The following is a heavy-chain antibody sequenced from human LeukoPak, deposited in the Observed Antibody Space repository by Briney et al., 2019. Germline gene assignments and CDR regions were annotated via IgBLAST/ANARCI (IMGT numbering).Heavy chain of an antibody. Sequence: PGGSLRLSCEASGFIFTGYAMMWVRQAPGKGLQWIATLTGYGGAYYAGSGEGRFIVSRDNAQNTLYLQMNSLRAEDTAVYFCARADLPIRGYSTYRSGFYYSYMDVWGKGTTVTVSS. CDR3: ARADLPIRGYSTYRSGFYYSYMDV. CDR2: LTGYGGA. V-gene: IGHV3-23*01. D-gene: IGHD5-12*01. J-gene: IGHJ6*03. CDR1: GFIFTGYA.